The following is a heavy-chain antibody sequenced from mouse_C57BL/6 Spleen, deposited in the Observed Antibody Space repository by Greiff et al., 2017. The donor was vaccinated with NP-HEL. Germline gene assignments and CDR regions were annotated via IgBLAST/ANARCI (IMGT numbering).Heavy chain of an antibody. D-gene: IGHD1-1*01. Sequence: VQLKESGGGLVKPGGSLKLSCAASGFTFSSYAMSWVRQTPEKRLEWVATISDGGSYTYYPDNVKGRFTISRDNAKNNLYLQMSHLKSEDTAMYYCARDGYGSSYVGYFDVWGTGTTVTVSS. J-gene: IGHJ1*03. V-gene: IGHV5-4*01. CDR1: GFTFSSYA. CDR2: ISDGGSYT. CDR3: ARDGYGSSYVGYFDV.